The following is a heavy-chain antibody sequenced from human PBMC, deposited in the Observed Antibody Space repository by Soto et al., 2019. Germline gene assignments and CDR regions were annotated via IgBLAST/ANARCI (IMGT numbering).Heavy chain of an antibody. CDR2: IYHSGST. V-gene: IGHV4-4*02. Sequence: LSLTCNVSGGSISSSNWWSWVRQPPGKGLEWIGEIYHSGSTNYNPSLKSRVTISVDKSKNQFSLKLSSVTAADTAVYYCARDGIGDYYYGMDVWGQGTTVTVSS. D-gene: IGHD2-21*01. CDR1: GGSISSSNW. CDR3: ARDGIGDYYYGMDV. J-gene: IGHJ6*02.